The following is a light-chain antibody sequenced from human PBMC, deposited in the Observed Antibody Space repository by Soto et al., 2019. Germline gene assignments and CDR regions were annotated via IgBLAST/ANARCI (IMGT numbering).Light chain of an antibody. J-gene: IGKJ4*01. CDR1: QSISSW. CDR2: DAS. Sequence: DVQMTQSPSTLSASVGDRVTITCRASQSISSWLAWYQQKPGKAPKLLIYDASSLESGVPSRFSGSGSGTEFTLTISRLQPHDFATYYCQQYNSSDTLGGGTKVDIK. CDR3: QQYNSSDT. V-gene: IGKV1-5*01.